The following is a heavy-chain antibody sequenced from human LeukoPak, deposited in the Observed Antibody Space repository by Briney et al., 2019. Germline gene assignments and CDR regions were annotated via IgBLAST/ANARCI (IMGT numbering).Heavy chain of an antibody. CDR2: SSSSSSYI. Sequence: GRSLRLSCAASGFTFSSYSMNWVRQAPGKGLEWVSSSSSSSSYIYYADSVKGRFTISRDNAKNSLYLQMNSLRAEDTAVHYCARDSHYDSSGYYLTPFDYWGQGTLVTVSS. J-gene: IGHJ4*02. CDR1: GFTFSSYS. V-gene: IGHV3-21*01. CDR3: ARDSHYDSSGYYLTPFDY. D-gene: IGHD3-22*01.